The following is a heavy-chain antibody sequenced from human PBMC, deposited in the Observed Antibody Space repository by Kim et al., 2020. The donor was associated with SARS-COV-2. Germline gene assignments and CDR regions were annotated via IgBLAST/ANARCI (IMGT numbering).Heavy chain of an antibody. CDR3: ARHDWFDP. V-gene: IGHV3-53*01. CDR1: GFTVSADH. CDR2: LFSDSRT. J-gene: IGHJ5*02. Sequence: GGSLRLSCAASGFTVSADHMSWVRQAPGKGLEWVSLLFSDSRTFYAASVKGRFTISRDDSRNTGYLEMNSLRPEDTAAYYCARHDWFDPRGHGTLDTVSS.